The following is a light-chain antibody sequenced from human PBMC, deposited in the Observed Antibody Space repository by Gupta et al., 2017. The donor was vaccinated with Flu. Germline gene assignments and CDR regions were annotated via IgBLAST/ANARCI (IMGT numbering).Light chain of an antibody. Sequence: GTLSLSPGERATLSCRPSQSVSSSYLAWYQQKPGQAPRLLIYGASSRATGIPDRFSGSGSGTDFTLTISRLEPEDFAVYYCQQYGSSPPLYTFGQGTKLEIK. CDR3: QQYGSSPPLYT. CDR1: QSVSSSY. J-gene: IGKJ2*01. CDR2: GAS. V-gene: IGKV3-20*01.